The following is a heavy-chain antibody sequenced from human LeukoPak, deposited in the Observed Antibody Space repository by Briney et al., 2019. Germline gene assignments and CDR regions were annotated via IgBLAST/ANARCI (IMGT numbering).Heavy chain of an antibody. D-gene: IGHD3-3*01. CDR2: IHYSGST. CDR1: GGSISSHY. V-gene: IGHV4-59*11. CDR3: ARLRFLEWLPNFDY. J-gene: IGHJ4*02. Sequence: SETLSLTCTVSGGSISSHYWSWIRQPPGKGLEWIGYIHYSGSTNYNPSLKSRVTISVDTSKNQFSLKLSSVTAADTAVYYCARLRFLEWLPNFDYWAQGTLVTVSS.